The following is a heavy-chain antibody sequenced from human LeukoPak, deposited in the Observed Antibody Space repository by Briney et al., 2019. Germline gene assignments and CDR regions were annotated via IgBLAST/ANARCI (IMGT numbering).Heavy chain of an antibody. CDR2: IYYSGST. Sequence: PSETLSLTCTVSGGSISSYYWSWIRQPPGKGLEWIGYIYYSGSTNYNPSLKSRVTISVDTSKNQFSLKLSSVTAADTAVYYCARGTLGILYFDYWGQGTLVTVSS. J-gene: IGHJ4*02. CDR1: GGSISSYY. V-gene: IGHV4-59*08. CDR3: ARGTLGILYFDY. D-gene: IGHD7-27*01.